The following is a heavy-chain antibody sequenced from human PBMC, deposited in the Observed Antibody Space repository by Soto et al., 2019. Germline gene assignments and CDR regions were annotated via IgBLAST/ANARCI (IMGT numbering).Heavy chain of an antibody. D-gene: IGHD6-13*01. CDR1: GFSFSSYA. CDR3: AKDRERDAWYEDY. CDR2: ISGSDGST. Sequence: EVQLLESGGGLVQPGGSLRLSCVASGFSFSSYAMTWFRQAPGKGLEWVSVISGSDGSTYYAHSVKGRFTISRDNSKNTLYLQMNSLRAEDTAVYYCAKDRERDAWYEDYWGQGTLVTVSS. J-gene: IGHJ4*02. V-gene: IGHV3-23*01.